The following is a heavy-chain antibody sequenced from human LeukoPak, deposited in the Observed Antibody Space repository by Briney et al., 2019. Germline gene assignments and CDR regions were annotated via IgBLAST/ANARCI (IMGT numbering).Heavy chain of an antibody. CDR2: ISGSGGST. D-gene: IGHD5-18*01. CDR1: GFTFSSYA. V-gene: IGHV3-23*01. J-gene: IGHJ6*02. Sequence: GRSLRLSCAASGFTFSSYAMSWVRQAPGKGLEWVSAISGSGGSTYYADSVKGRFTISRDNSKNTLYLQMNSLRAEDTAVYYCAKFIQPHYYYGMDVWGQGTTVTVSS. CDR3: AKFIQPHYYYGMDV.